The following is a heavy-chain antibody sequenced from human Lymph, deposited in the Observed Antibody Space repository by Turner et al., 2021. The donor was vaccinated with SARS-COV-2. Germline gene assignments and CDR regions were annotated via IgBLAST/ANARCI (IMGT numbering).Heavy chain of an antibody. Sequence: QGQLVESGGGVVQPGRSLRLSCAASGFTFSTYAIHWVRQAAGKGLEWVAVISYDGSNKYYADSVKGRFTISRDNSKNTLYLQMNSLRAEDTAVYYCARYGSGGYFYYGLDVWGQGTTVTVSS. CDR2: ISYDGSNK. CDR1: GFTFSTYA. V-gene: IGHV3-30*04. CDR3: ARYGSGGYFYYGLDV. J-gene: IGHJ6*02. D-gene: IGHD3-10*01.